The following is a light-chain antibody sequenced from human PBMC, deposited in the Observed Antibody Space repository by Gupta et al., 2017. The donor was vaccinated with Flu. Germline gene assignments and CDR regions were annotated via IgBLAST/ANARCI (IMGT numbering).Light chain of an antibody. V-gene: IGKV1-5*03. Sequence: DIQLTQSPSSLSASVGDSVTITCRASQPIDIWLAWYQQRPGEAPRLLIYRASTLQGGVPSRFSGGGSXTEXTLTINXLQPDDFATYYCQNYRTSSGGTFGXGTKVEI. J-gene: IGKJ1*01. CDR1: QPIDIW. CDR2: RAS. CDR3: QNYRTSSGGT.